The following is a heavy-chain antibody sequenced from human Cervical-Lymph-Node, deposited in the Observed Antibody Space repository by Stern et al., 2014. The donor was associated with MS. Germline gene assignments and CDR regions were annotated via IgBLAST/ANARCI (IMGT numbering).Heavy chain of an antibody. D-gene: IGHD3-9*01. Sequence: VQLLQSGAEVKKPGASVKVSCKASGYTFTSYGISWVRQAPGQGLEWMGWISAYNGNTNYAQKLQGRVTMTTDTSTSTAYMELRSLRSDDTAVYYCARDGFYYDILTGYYYFDYWGQGTLVTVSS. CDR1: GYTFTSYG. CDR3: ARDGFYYDILTGYYYFDY. V-gene: IGHV1-18*04. CDR2: ISAYNGNT. J-gene: IGHJ4*02.